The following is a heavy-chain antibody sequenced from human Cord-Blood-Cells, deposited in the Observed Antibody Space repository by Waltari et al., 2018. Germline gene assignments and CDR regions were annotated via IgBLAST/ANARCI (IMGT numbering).Heavy chain of an antibody. D-gene: IGHD3-3*01. CDR3: ASLRITIFGVVIQNWFDP. V-gene: IGHV1-69*09. J-gene: IGHJ5*02. CDR2: IIPILGIA. Sequence: QVQLVQSGAEVKKPGSSVKVSCKASGGTFSSYAISWVRQAPGQGLEWMGRIIPILGIANYAQKFQGRVTITADKATSTAYMELSSLGSEDTAVYYCASLRITIFGVVIQNWFDPWGQGTLVTVSS. CDR1: GGTFSSYA.